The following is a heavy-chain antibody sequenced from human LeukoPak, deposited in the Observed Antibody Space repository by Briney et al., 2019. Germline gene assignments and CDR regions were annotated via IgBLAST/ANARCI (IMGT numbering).Heavy chain of an antibody. CDR3: ARVWAWGSGNYFDN. CDR2: IWYDGSNT. J-gene: IGHJ4*02. CDR1: VITFSTFG. D-gene: IGHD7-27*01. Sequence: GTSLRLSCAASVITFSTFGMHWVRQAPGKGLEWVAFIWYDGSNTYYADSVKGRFTISRDNAKNSLYLQMNSLRVEDTALYYCARVWAWGSGNYFDNWGQGTLVTVSS. V-gene: IGHV3-33*01.